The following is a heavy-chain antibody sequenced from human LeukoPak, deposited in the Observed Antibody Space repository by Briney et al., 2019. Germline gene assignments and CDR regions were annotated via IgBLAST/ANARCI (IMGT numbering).Heavy chain of an antibody. CDR3: ARFLDYYDSSGYVDY. CDR1: GGSISSGDHY. J-gene: IGHJ4*02. CDR2: IYYSGST. D-gene: IGHD3-22*01. Sequence: SQTLSLTCTVSGGSISSGDHYWSWIRQPPGKGLEWIGYIYYSGSTYYNPSLKSRVTISVDTSKNQFSLKLSSVTAADTAVYYCARFLDYYDSSGYVDYWGQGTLVTVSS. V-gene: IGHV4-30-4*08.